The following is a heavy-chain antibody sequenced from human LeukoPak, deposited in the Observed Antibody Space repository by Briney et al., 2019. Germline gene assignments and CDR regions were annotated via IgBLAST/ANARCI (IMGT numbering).Heavy chain of an antibody. J-gene: IGHJ3*02. CDR3: ARDSPPDI. Sequence: GGSLRLSCAASEFSVGSNYMTWVRQAPGKGLEWVSLIYSGGSTYYADSVKGRFTISRDNSKNTLYLQMNSLRAEDTAVYYCARDSPPDIWGQGTMVTVSS. V-gene: IGHV3-66*01. CDR1: EFSVGSNY. CDR2: IYSGGST.